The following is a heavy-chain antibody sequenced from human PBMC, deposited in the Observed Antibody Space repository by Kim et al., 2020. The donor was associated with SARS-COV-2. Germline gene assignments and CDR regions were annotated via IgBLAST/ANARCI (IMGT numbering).Heavy chain of an antibody. CDR3: ARGLLEGRNWFDP. CDR2: INHSGST. D-gene: IGHD3-10*01. Sequence: SETLSLTCAVYGGSFSGHYWSWIRQPPGKGLEWIGEINHSGSTNYNPSLKSRVTISVDTSKNQFSLKLSSVTAADTAVYYCARGLLEGRNWFDPWGQGTLVTVSS. J-gene: IGHJ5*02. CDR1: GGSFSGHY. V-gene: IGHV4-34*01.